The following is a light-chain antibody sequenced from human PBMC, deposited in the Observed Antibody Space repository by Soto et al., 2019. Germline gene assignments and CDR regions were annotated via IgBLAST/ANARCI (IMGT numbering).Light chain of an antibody. V-gene: IGLV1-44*01. Sequence: QSVLTQPPSASGTPGPRVTISCSGSSSNIGSNTVNWYQQLPGTAPKLLIYSNNQRPSGVPDRFSGSKSGTSASLAISGLQSGDEADYYCAAWDGSLNAWVFGGGTKLTVL. CDR1: SSNIGSNT. CDR2: SNN. J-gene: IGLJ3*02. CDR3: AAWDGSLNAWV.